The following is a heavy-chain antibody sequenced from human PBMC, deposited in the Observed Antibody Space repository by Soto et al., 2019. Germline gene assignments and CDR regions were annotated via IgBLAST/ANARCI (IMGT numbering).Heavy chain of an antibody. J-gene: IGHJ6*02. CDR2: INHSGST. CDR1: GGSFSCYY. CDR3: ARGGSGYCSGGSCYRLNYYYYGMDV. Sequence: SETLSHTCAVYGGSFSCYYWSWIREPPGKGLEWIGEINHSGSTNYNPSLKSRVTISVDTSKNQFSLKLSSVTAADTAVYYCARGGSGYCSGGSCYRLNYYYYGMDVWGQGTTVTVSS. V-gene: IGHV4-34*01. D-gene: IGHD2-15*01.